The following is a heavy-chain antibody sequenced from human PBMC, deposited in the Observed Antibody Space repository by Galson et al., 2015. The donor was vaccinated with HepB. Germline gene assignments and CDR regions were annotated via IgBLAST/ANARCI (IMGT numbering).Heavy chain of an antibody. CDR1: GFTFSSYS. CDR3: ARDFQVDTAMVNYFDY. Sequence: SLRLSCAASGFTFSSYSMNWVRQAPGKGLEWVSSISSSSSYIYYADSVKGRFTISRDNAKNSLYLQMNSLRAEDTAVYYCARDFQVDTAMVNYFDYWGQGTLVTVSS. V-gene: IGHV3-21*01. J-gene: IGHJ4*02. CDR2: ISSSSSYI. D-gene: IGHD5-18*01.